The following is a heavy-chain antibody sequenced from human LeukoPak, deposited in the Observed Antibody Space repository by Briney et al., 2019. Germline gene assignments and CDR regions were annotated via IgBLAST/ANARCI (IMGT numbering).Heavy chain of an antibody. CDR2: INPSGGST. V-gene: IGHV1-46*01. J-gene: IGHJ4*02. Sequence: ASVKVSCKASGYTFTSYYMNWVRQAPGQGLEWMGIINPSGGSTSYAQKFQGRVTVTGDTSTSTVYMELSSLRSEDTAVYYCARGPYRYFDYWGQGTLVTVSS. D-gene: IGHD5-18*01. CDR3: ARGPYRYFDY. CDR1: GYTFTSYY.